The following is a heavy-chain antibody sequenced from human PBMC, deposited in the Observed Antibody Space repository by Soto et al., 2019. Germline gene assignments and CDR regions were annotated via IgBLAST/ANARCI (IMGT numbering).Heavy chain of an antibody. J-gene: IGHJ4*02. CDR3: ARDQGSDAPLQYYFDY. CDR2: IWYDGSNK. Sequence: GGSLRLSCAASGFTFSSYGMHWVRQAPGKGLEWVAVIWYDGSNKYYADSVKGRFTISRDNSKNTLYLQMNSLRAEDTAVYYCARDQGSDAPLQYYFDYWGQGTLVTVSS. D-gene: IGHD2-21*01. CDR1: GFTFSSYG. V-gene: IGHV3-33*01.